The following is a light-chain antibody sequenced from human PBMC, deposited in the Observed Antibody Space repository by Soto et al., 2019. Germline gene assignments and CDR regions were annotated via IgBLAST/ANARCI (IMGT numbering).Light chain of an antibody. J-gene: IGLJ1*01. Sequence: QSVLTQPPSVSGSPGQSVAISCTGTSSDVGSFNRVSWYQQSPGTAPKLIIYDVNNRPSVVPDRFSGSKSGNAASLTISGLQAEDESDYYCSSFTSSDTYVFGTGTKLTVL. V-gene: IGLV2-18*02. CDR1: SSDVGSFNR. CDR2: DVN. CDR3: SSFTSSDTYV.